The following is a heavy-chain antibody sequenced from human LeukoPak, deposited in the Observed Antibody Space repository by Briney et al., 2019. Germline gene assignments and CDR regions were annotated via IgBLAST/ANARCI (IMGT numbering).Heavy chain of an antibody. J-gene: IGHJ5*02. Sequence: SETLSLTCTVSGGSISSSSYYWGWIRQPPGKGLEWIGSIYYSGSTNYNPSLKSRVTISVDTSKNQFSLKLSSVTAADTAVYYCARGYYYDSSGYSPIAKRTNWFDPWGQGTLVTVSS. CDR3: ARGYYYDSSGYSPIAKRTNWFDP. CDR2: IYYSGST. D-gene: IGHD3-22*01. CDR1: GGSISSSSYY. V-gene: IGHV4-39*07.